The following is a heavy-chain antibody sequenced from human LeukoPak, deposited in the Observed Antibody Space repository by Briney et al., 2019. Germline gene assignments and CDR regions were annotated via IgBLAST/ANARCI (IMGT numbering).Heavy chain of an antibody. Sequence: PSQTLSLTCTVSGGSISSGSYYWSWIRQPAGKGLEWIGRIYTSGSTNYNPSLKSRVTISVDTSKNQFSLKLSSVTAADTAVYYCARAVFRARKENWFDPWGQGTPVTVSS. CDR3: ARAVFRARKENWFDP. J-gene: IGHJ5*02. V-gene: IGHV4-61*02. CDR1: GGSISSGSYY. D-gene: IGHD3-3*01. CDR2: IYTSGST.